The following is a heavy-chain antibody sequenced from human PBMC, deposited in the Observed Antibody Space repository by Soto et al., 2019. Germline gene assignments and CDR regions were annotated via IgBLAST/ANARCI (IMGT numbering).Heavy chain of an antibody. J-gene: IGHJ3*02. V-gene: IGHV4-31*03. D-gene: IGHD5-12*01. CDR3: ARDESATDAFDI. Sequence: QVQLQESGPGLGKPSQTLSLTCTVSGGSISSGGYYWSWIRQNPGKGLEWIDYIYYSGTTNYNPSLKSRLTISVYTSKNQFSLKLNSMTVADTAVYYCARDESATDAFDIWGQGTMVTVSS. CDR1: GGSISSGGYY. CDR2: IYYSGTT.